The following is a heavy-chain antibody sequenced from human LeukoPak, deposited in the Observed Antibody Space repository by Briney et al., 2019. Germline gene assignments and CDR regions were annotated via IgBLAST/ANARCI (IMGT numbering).Heavy chain of an antibody. CDR3: ARHEASAILSYFGH. Sequence: SETLSLTCTVSGGSISSYYWSWIRQPPGKGLEWIGYIYYSGSTNYNPSLKSRVTISVDTSKNQFSLKLSSVTAADTAVYYCARHEASAILSYFGHWGQGTLVTVSS. CDR1: GGSISSYY. CDR2: IYYSGST. V-gene: IGHV4-59*08. D-gene: IGHD2-2*01. J-gene: IGHJ4*02.